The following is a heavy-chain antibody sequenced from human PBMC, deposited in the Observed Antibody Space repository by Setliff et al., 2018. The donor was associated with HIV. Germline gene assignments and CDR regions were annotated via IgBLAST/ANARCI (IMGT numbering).Heavy chain of an antibody. D-gene: IGHD6-13*01. Sequence: GGSLRLSCGASGFTFSGSPMHWVRQASGKGLEWVTSIRYDGSYKYYADSVRGRFTISRDNSKNTLYLQMNSLRAEDTAVYYCAKNLYRSGWSPLDYWGQGTLVTVSS. J-gene: IGHJ4*02. CDR3: AKNLYRSGWSPLDY. V-gene: IGHV3-30*02. CDR2: IRYDGSYK. CDR1: GFTFSGSP.